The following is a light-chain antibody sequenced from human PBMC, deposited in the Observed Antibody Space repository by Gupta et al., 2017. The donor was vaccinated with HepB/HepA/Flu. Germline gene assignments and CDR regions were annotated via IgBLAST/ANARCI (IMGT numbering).Light chain of an antibody. CDR3: QQTYRVPLT. V-gene: IGKV1-39*01. J-gene: IGKJ4*01. CDR2: ASS. Sequence: RVTITCRASQSISTYLNWYQQKPGKAPKLLIYASSSLQSGVPSRFSGSGSGTDFTLTISSLQPEDFATYYCQQTYRVPLTFGGGTKVDIK. CDR1: QSISTY.